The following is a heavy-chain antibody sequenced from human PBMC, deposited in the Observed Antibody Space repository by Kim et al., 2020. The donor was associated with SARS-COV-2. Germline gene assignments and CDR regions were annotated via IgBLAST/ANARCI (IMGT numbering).Heavy chain of an antibody. CDR3: ARESFDL. CDR2: DGSIR. J-gene: IGHJ3*01. Sequence: DGSIRSHADSAKGRFTISRDNSNNIVYLQLTSLRAEDTAIYYCARESFDLWGQGTKVTVSS. V-gene: IGHV3-30*01.